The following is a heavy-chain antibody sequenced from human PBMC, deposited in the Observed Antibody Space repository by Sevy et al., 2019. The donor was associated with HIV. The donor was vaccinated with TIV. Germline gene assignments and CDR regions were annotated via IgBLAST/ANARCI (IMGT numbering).Heavy chain of an antibody. CDR2: INPNSGGT. Sequence: ASVKVSCRASGYTFTGYYMHWVRQAPGQGLEWMGWINPNSGGTNYAQKFQGRVTMTRDTSISTAYMELSRLRSDDTAVYYCAREGLSGYDAFDIWGQGTMVTVS. V-gene: IGHV1-2*02. CDR1: GYTFTGYY. J-gene: IGHJ3*02. CDR3: AREGLSGYDAFDI. D-gene: IGHD5-12*01.